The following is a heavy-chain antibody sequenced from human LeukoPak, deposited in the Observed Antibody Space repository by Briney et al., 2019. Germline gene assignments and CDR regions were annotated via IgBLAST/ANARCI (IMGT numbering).Heavy chain of an antibody. J-gene: IGHJ6*03. V-gene: IGHV1-8*03. CDR2: MKPNSGNT. CDR3: ARAGYTVMAATRSYYYYYMDV. D-gene: IGHD5-18*01. Sequence: ASVKVSCKASGYTFTGYYLHWVRQAPGQGLEWMGWMKPNSGNTGYAQKFQGRVTITRNTSISTAYMELSSLRSEDTAVYYCARAGYTVMAATRSYYYYYMDVWGKGTTVTVSS. CDR1: GYTFTGYY.